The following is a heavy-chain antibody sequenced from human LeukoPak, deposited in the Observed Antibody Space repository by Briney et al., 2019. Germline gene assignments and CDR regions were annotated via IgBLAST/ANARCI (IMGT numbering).Heavy chain of an antibody. CDR3: AREGLTSYGNYYYYYYMDV. CDR2: IKQDGSDK. Sequence: PGGSLRLSCAASGFTFNAHRMSWVRQVPGKGLEWVANIKQDGSDKNYVDSVTDRFTMPRDNAKNSLFLQMNSLRAEDTAVYYCAREGLTSYGNYYYYYYMDVWGKGTAVTVSS. J-gene: IGHJ6*03. D-gene: IGHD1-26*01. CDR1: GFTFNAHR. V-gene: IGHV3-7*01.